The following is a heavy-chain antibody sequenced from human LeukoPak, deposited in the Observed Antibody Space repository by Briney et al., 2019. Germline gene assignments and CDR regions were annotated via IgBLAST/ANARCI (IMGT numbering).Heavy chain of an antibody. D-gene: IGHD2-15*01. Sequence: PSETLSLTCTVSGGSISSSSYYWGWIRQPPGKGLEWIGSIYYSGSTYYNPSLKSRVTISVDTSKNQFSLKLSSVTVADTAVYYCARHPSIYCGGGSCYGYWGQGTLVTVSS. CDR2: IYYSGST. CDR3: ARHPSIYCGGGSCYGY. V-gene: IGHV4-39*01. CDR1: GGSISSSSYY. J-gene: IGHJ4*02.